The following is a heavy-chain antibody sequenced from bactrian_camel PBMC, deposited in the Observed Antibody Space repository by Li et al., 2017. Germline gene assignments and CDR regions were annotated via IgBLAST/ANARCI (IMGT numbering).Heavy chain of an antibody. CDR3: QSRCFRDGNWRLV. CDR1: KYARC. J-gene: IGHJ4*01. CDR2: ISPDGTT. D-gene: IGHD8*01. V-gene: IGHV3S53*01. Sequence: QVQLVESGGGSVQAGGSLRLSCTASKYARCMGWFRQAEGKQREWVSAISPDGTTKLADSIKGRFTISQDKDKDTVYLQLNSATPEDTAMYSCQSRCFRDGNWRLVRGKGTQVTVS.